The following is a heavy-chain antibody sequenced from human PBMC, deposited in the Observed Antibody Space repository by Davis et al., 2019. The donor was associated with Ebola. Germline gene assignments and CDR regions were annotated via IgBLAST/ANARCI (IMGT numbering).Heavy chain of an antibody. Sequence: GESLKISCAASGFTFDDYTMHWVRQAPGKGLEWVSLIYWAGGSTYYADSVKGRFTISRDNSKNSVYLQMNSLRGEDTALYYCAKDGESRWDFWSGVVDYWGQGTLVTVSS. D-gene: IGHD3-3*01. CDR1: GFTFDDYT. V-gene: IGHV3-43*01. CDR3: AKDGESRWDFWSGVVDY. CDR2: IYWAGGST. J-gene: IGHJ4*02.